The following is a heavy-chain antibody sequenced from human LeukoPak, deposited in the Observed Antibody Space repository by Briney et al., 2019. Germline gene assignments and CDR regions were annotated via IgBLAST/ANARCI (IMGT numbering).Heavy chain of an antibody. J-gene: IGHJ4*02. CDR2: ISSSSSTI. CDR3: ARARASGRSGFDY. Sequence: PGGSLRLSCAASGLTVSSYSMNWVRQAPGKGLEWVSYISSSSSTIYYADSAKGRFTISRDNAKNSLYLQMNSLRDEDTAVYYCARARASGRSGFDYWGQGTLVTVSS. D-gene: IGHD2-15*01. CDR1: GLTVSSYS. V-gene: IGHV3-48*02.